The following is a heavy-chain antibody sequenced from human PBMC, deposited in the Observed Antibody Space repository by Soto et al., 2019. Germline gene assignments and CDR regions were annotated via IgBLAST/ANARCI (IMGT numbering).Heavy chain of an antibody. Sequence: QVQLVESGGGVVQPGRSLRLSCAASGFTFSSYGMNWVRQAPGKGLEWVAVIWYDGSNKYYADSVKGRFTISRDNYKNKLYQQMNSQRAEDTAVYYCARQTNSASPFDYWGQGTLVTVSS. CDR2: IWYDGSNK. D-gene: IGHD1-1*01. CDR3: ARQTNSASPFDY. J-gene: IGHJ4*02. V-gene: IGHV3-33*01. CDR1: GFTFSSYG.